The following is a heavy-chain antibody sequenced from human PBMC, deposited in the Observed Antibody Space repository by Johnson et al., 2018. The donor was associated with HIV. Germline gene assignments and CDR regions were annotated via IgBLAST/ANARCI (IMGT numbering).Heavy chain of an antibody. CDR2: ISYDGSNK. CDR3: ARGGEYSSSLYAFDI. V-gene: IGHV3-30-3*01. Sequence: QVQLVESGGGVVQPGRSLRLSCAASGFTFSSYAMHWVRQAPGKGLEWVAVISYDGSNKYYADSVKGRFTSSRDNSKNTLYLQMNSLRAEDTAVYYCARGGEYSSSLYAFDIWGQGTMVTVSS. CDR1: GFTFSSYA. D-gene: IGHD6-13*01. J-gene: IGHJ3*02.